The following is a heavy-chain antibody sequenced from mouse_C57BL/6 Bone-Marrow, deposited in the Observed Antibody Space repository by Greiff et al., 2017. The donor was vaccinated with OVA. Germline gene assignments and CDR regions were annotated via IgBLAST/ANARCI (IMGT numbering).Heavy chain of an antibody. CDR1: GYSFTDYN. J-gene: IGHJ2*01. V-gene: IGHV1-39*01. D-gene: IGHD1-1*01. CDR3: ARRSTVVATGDY. CDR2: INPNYGTT. Sequence: EVKLMESGPELVKPGASVKISRKASGYSFTDYNMNWVKQSNGKSLEWIGVINPNYGTTSYNQKFKGKATLTVDQSSSTAYMQLNSLTSEDSAVYYCARRSTVVATGDYWGQGTTLTVSS.